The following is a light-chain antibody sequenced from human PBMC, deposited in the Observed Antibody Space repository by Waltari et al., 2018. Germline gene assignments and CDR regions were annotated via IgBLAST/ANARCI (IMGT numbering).Light chain of an antibody. V-gene: IGKV3-11*01. CDR2: DAS. CDR1: QSVSTY. CDR3: RQRSNWPLT. Sequence: EIVLTQSPATLSLSPGERATLSCRASQSVSTYLGWYQQKPGHAPRLLIYDASNRATGIPARFSGSGSGTDFTLTISSLEPEDFAVYYCRQRSNWPLTFGGGTKVEIK. J-gene: IGKJ4*01.